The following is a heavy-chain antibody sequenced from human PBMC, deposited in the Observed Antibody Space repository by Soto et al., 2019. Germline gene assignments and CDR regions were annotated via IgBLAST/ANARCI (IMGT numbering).Heavy chain of an antibody. Sequence: PGGSLILSCAASGFTFSIYSMSWVRPAPGKGLEWVSGISATGGSKHYADSVRGRFAISRDNFKATLFLYMNSLRAEDTAVYYCAKSTGDTWTTHYFDYWGKGILVTVS. CDR1: GFTFSIYS. CDR2: ISATGGSK. V-gene: IGHV3-23*01. CDR3: AKSTGDTWTTHYFDY. D-gene: IGHD4-4*01. J-gene: IGHJ4*02.